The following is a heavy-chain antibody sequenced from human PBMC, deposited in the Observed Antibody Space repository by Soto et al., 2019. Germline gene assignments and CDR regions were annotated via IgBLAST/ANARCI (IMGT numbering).Heavy chain of an antibody. V-gene: IGHV1-46*01. D-gene: IGHD3-22*01. CDR3: ARGLIYDGSGYYFDY. CDR1: GYTFTSYY. Sequence: QVQLVQSGAEVKKPGASVKVSCKASGYTFTSYYMHWVRQAPGQGLEWMGIINPSGGSTRYAQKFHGRVTMTRDTSTSTVYMELSSLRSEDTAVYYCARGLIYDGSGYYFDYWGQGTLVTVSS. J-gene: IGHJ4*02. CDR2: INPSGGST.